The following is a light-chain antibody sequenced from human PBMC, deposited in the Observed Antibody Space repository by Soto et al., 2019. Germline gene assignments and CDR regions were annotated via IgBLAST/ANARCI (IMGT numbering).Light chain of an antibody. CDR1: NSEVGSYNL. Sequence: QSALTQPASVSGSPGQSITISCTGTNSEVGSYNLVSWYQQHPGKAPKVMIYEVSKRPSGVPNRFSGSKSGNTASLTISGLQAEDEADYYCCSYAGSSTYVFGTGTKLPS. J-gene: IGLJ1*01. CDR3: CSYAGSSTYV. CDR2: EVS. V-gene: IGLV2-23*02.